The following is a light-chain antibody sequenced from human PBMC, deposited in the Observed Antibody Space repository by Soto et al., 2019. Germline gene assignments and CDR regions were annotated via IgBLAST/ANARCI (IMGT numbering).Light chain of an antibody. Sequence: EIVMTQSPATLSVSPGERATLRCRPRQSVTSNLAWYQQKPGQAHRLLIYGASHRATGIPARFSGSGSGTEFTRTISSLQSEDFAVYYCQQYNNWPWTFGQGTKVDIK. CDR1: QSVTSN. CDR3: QQYNNWPWT. CDR2: GAS. J-gene: IGKJ1*01. V-gene: IGKV3-15*01.